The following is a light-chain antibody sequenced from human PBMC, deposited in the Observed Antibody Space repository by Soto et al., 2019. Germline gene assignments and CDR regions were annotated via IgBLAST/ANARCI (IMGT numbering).Light chain of an antibody. CDR2: DVT. Sequence: QSVLTQPASVSGSPGLSITISCTGTSIDVGGYNYVSWYQQHPGKAPKLVISDVTSRPSGVSNRFSGSKSGNTASLTISGLQAEDEADYYCSSYTSSSTYVFGTGTK. J-gene: IGLJ1*01. CDR1: SIDVGGYNY. V-gene: IGLV2-14*03. CDR3: SSYTSSSTYV.